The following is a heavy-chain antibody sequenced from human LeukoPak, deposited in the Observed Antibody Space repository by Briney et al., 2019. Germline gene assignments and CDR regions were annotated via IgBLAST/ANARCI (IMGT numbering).Heavy chain of an antibody. CDR1: GGSMSTYY. J-gene: IGHJ4*02. V-gene: IGHV4-4*07. CDR3: ARGLAAIADVFDY. CDR2: IYTSGST. Sequence: SETLSLTCTVYGGSMSTYYWTWIRQPAGKGLEWIGRIYTSGSTKYNPSLKSRVTMSLDTSKNQFSLKLNSLTAADTAVYYCARGLAAIADVFDYWGQGTLVTVS. D-gene: IGHD6-13*01.